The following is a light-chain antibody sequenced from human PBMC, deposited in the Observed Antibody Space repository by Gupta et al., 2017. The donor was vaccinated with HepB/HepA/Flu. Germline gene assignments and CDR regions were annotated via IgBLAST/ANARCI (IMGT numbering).Light chain of an antibody. CDR2: EVI. CDR1: SSDVGSYNL. J-gene: IGLJ1*01. V-gene: IGLV2-23*02. CDR3: SSYATSSTWV. Sequence: QSALPQPAFVSGSPVPSITISCTGTSSDVGSYNLVSWYQQHPGKAPSLMIHEVIMRPAGVSNRFSGSKAGNTASLTISGLQAEDEADYYCSSYATSSTWVFGTGTKVTVL.